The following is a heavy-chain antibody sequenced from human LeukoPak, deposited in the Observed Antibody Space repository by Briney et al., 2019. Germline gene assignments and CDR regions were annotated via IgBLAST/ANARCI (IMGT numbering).Heavy chain of an antibody. CDR3: ARDDRYDYYMDV. V-gene: IGHV3-53*01. CDR2: IHSDGST. J-gene: IGHJ6*03. Sequence: GGSLRLSCATSRFTVSSNYMSWVRQAPGKGLEWVSVIHSDGSTHYADSVKGRFTISRDNYKNTLYLQMNSLRAEDTAVYYYARDDRYDYYMDVWGKGTTVTVSS. CDR1: RFTVSSNY.